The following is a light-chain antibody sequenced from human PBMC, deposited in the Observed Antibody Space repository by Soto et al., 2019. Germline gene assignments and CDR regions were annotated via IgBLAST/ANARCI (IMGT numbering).Light chain of an antibody. CDR3: QVWDTTSDHWM. V-gene: IGLV3-21*02. Sequence: SYELTQPPSESVAPRQTATITCGGNNIGSRSVHWYQQKSGQAPVLVVFDDSVRPSGIPERISGYNSGNTATLTISGVEAGDEADYYCQVWDTTSDHWMFGGGTKLTVL. J-gene: IGLJ3*02. CDR1: NIGSRS. CDR2: DDS.